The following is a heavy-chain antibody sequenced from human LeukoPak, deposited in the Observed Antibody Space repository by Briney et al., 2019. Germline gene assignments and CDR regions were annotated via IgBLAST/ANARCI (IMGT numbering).Heavy chain of an antibody. D-gene: IGHD2-8*01. CDR2: IYYTKST. V-gene: IGHV4-39*01. J-gene: IGHJ4*02. CDR1: GGSISSGGYY. CDR3: ASPPSPMAPFDY. Sequence: PSETLSLTCTVSGGSISSGGYYWAWIRQPPGQGLEWIGSIYYTKSTYYNPSLKSRVTISVDTSKNQFSLKLSSVTAADTAVYYCASPPSPMAPFDYWGQGTLVTVSS.